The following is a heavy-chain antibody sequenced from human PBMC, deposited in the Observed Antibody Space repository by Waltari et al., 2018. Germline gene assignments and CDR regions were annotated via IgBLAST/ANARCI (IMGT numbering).Heavy chain of an antibody. CDR1: GGSLRSHY. V-gene: IGHV4-59*11. Sequence: QVQLPESGPGLVKPSETLSLTCTVSGGSLRSHYWSWIRQPPGKGLEWIGYIYYSGSTNYNPSLKSRVTISVDTSKNQFSLKLSSVTAADTAVYYCARAHGSWYIDYWGQGTLVTVSS. CDR3: ARAHGSWYIDY. CDR2: IYYSGST. J-gene: IGHJ4*02. D-gene: IGHD6-13*01.